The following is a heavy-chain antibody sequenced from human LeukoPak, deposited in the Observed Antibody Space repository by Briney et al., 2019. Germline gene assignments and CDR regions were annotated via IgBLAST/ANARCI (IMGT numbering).Heavy chain of an antibody. V-gene: IGHV4-34*01. CDR1: GGSFSGYY. J-gene: IGHJ3*02. D-gene: IGHD5-12*01. CDR2: INHSGST. CDR3: ARRQGYADDAFDI. Sequence: SETLSLTCAVYGGSFSGYYWSWIRQPPGKGLEWIGEINHSGSTNYNPSLKSRVTISADTSKNQFSLKLSSVTAADTAVYYCARRQGYADDAFDIWGQGTMVTVSS.